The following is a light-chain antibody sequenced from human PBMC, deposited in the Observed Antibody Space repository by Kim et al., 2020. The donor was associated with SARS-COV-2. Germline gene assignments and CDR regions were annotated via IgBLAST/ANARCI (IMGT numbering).Light chain of an antibody. Sequence: SIAITGTGTSSDVGGYNYVSWYQQHPGKAPNLMIYDVSNRPSGVSNRFSGSKSGNTASLTISGLQAEDEADYYCSSYTSSSTLVVFGGGTQLTVL. J-gene: IGLJ2*01. CDR3: SSYTSSSTLVV. CDR2: DVS. CDR1: SSDVGGYNY. V-gene: IGLV2-14*03.